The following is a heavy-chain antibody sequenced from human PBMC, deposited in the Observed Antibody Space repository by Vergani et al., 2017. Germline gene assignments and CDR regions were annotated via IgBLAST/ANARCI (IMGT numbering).Heavy chain of an antibody. CDR1: GFTFSSFA. J-gene: IGHJ4*02. CDR2: ISGSGGST. Sequence: EVQLLESGGGLVQPGGSLRLSCAASGFTFSSFAMSWVRQAPGKGLEWVSAISGSGGSTYYADSVKGRFTISRDNSKNVLSLQMNSLRAEDTAVYYCAKQGCTSATCYTNFWGQGTLVTVSS. V-gene: IGHV3-23*01. CDR3: AKQGCTSATCYTNF. D-gene: IGHD2-2*02.